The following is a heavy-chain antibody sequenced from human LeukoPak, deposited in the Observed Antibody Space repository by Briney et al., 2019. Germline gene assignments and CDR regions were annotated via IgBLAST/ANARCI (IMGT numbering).Heavy chain of an antibody. V-gene: IGHV3-74*01. CDR3: AREEYSGYLLGR. D-gene: IGHD5-12*01. CDR2: INSDGSST. Sequence: GGSLRLSCAASGFTFSSYWMHWVRQAPGKGLVWVSRINSDGSSTSYADSVKGRFTISRDNAKNTLYLQMNSLRAEDTAVYYCAREEYSGYLLGRWGQGTLVTVSS. CDR1: GFTFSSYW. J-gene: IGHJ4*02.